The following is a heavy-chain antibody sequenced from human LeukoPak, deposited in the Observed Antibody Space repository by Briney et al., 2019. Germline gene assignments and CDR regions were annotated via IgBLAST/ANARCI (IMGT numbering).Heavy chain of an antibody. V-gene: IGHV4-39*01. D-gene: IGHD2-2*01. Sequence: NPSETLSLTCTVSGGSITSSIYYWDWIRQPPGKGLEWIGSIYYSGSTYYNPSLKSRVTISVNTSKNQFSLKLTSVTAADTAVYYCASRSSTYAYNWFDPWGQGTLVTVSS. J-gene: IGHJ5*02. CDR1: GGSITSSIYY. CDR2: IYYSGST. CDR3: ASRSSTYAYNWFDP.